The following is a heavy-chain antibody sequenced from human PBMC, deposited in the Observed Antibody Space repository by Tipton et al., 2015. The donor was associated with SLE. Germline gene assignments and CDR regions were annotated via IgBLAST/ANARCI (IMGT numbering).Heavy chain of an antibody. D-gene: IGHD6-6*01. CDR2: ISWDGGST. CDR3: ATQSIAARPGYYYYGMDV. Sequence: GSLRLSCAASGFTFDDYTMHWVRQAPGKGLEWVSLISWDGGSTYYADSVKGRFTISRDNSKNSLYLQMNSLRTEDTALYYCATQSIAARPGYYYYGMDVWGQGTTVTVSS. V-gene: IGHV3-43*01. CDR1: GFTFDDYT. J-gene: IGHJ6*02.